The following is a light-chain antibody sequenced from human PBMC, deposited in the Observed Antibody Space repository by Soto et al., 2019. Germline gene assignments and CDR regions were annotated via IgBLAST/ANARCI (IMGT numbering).Light chain of an antibody. J-gene: IGKJ1*01. CDR2: AAS. Sequence: IHMTQSPSSLSASVGDRVTITCRASQRISTYLNWFQQRPGKAPRLLIYAASTLQTGVSSNFSGSASGTDFTLTITSLQPEDFATYFCHQTYSIPPTFGQGTKVDIK. V-gene: IGKV1-39*01. CDR1: QRISTY. CDR3: HQTYSIPPT.